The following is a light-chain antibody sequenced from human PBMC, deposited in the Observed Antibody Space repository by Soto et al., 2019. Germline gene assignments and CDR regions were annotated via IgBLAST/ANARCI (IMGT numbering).Light chain of an antibody. V-gene: IGKV1-5*01. CDR2: AAS. Sequence: IQMTQSPSTLSASVGDRVTITCRASQSISSWLAWYQQKPGKAPKLLIYAASTLQSGVPSRFSGSGSGTDFTLTISSLQPEDVATYYCQKYNSAPLTFGGGTKADVK. CDR3: QKYNSAPLT. J-gene: IGKJ4*01. CDR1: QSISSW.